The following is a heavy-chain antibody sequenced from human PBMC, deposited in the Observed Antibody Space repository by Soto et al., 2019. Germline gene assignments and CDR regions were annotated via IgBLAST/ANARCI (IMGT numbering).Heavy chain of an antibody. CDR1: SGSISSSNW. V-gene: IGHV4-4*02. D-gene: IGHD3-10*01. Sequence: PSETLSLTCAVSSGSISSSNWWSWVRQPPGKGLEWIGEIYRSGSTNYNPSLKSRVTISVDKSKNQFSLKLSSVTAADTAVYYCAGFPGAGSGSYYKGPDYYYYYMDVWGKGTTVTVSS. J-gene: IGHJ6*03. CDR2: IYRSGST. CDR3: AGFPGAGSGSYYKGPDYYYYYMDV.